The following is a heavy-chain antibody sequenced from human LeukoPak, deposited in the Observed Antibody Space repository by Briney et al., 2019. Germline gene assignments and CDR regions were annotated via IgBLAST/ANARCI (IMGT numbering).Heavy chain of an antibody. CDR1: GESFSGHY. J-gene: IGHJ4*02. CDR3: ARCVKARVVQSRCYYDS. V-gene: IGHV4-34*01. D-gene: IGHD2-15*01. CDR2: INDNGRT. Sequence: NTSETLSLTCAVYGESFSGHYWSWIRQAPEKGLEWIGEINDNGRTHTNLSLESRVTISVDTSKNQFSLRLTSVTAADRAIYYCARCVKARVVQSRCYYDSWGQGTLVTVSS.